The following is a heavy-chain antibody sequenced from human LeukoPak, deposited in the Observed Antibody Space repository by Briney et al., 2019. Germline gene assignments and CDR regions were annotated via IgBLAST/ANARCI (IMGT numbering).Heavy chain of an antibody. D-gene: IGHD1-14*01. CDR1: EFSVGSNY. J-gene: IGHJ4*02. V-gene: IGHV3-66*01. CDR3: AKDRTLDY. CDR2: IYSGGST. Sequence: GGSLRLSCAASEFSVGSNYMTWVRQAPGKGLEWVSLIYSGGSTYYADSVKGRFTISRDNSKNTLYLQMNSLRAEDTAVYYCAKDRTLDYWGQGTLVTVSS.